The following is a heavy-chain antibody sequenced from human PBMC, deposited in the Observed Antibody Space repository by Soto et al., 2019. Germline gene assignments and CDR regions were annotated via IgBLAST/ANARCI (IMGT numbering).Heavy chain of an antibody. V-gene: IGHV3-74*03. CDR2: INNDGSRT. D-gene: IGHD1-26*01. J-gene: IGHJ4*02. CDR3: GTTFEY. CDR1: GFTFSNYW. Sequence: EVQVVESGGALVQPGGSLRLSCAASGFTFSNYWMHWVRQVPGEGLVWVSSINNDGSRTLYADSVRGRIAMSRDNARNLVYLQMNSLRAEDTAVYYCGTTFEYWGQGALVTVSS.